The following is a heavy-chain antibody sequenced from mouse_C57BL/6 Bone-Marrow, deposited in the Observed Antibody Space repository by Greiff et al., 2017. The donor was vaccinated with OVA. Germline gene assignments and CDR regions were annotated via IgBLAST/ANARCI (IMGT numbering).Heavy chain of an antibody. Sequence: EVMLVESGGGLVQPGGSLSLSCAASGFTFTDYYMSWVRQPPGKALEWLGFIRNKANGYTTEYSASVKGRFTIFRDNSQSILYLQMIAMRAEDSATDYCARSFTCWYFDVWGKGTTVTVSS. CDR2: IRNKANGYTT. J-gene: IGHJ1*03. V-gene: IGHV7-3*01. CDR1: GFTFTDYY. CDR3: ARSFTCWYFDV.